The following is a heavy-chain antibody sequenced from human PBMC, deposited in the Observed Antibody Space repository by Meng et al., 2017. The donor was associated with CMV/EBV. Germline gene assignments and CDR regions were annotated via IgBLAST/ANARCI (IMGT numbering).Heavy chain of an antibody. D-gene: IGHD2-8*02. CDR2: ISSSGSTI. J-gene: IGHJ6*02. Sequence: GESLKISCAASGFTFSDYYMSWIRQAPGKGLEWVSYISSSGSTIYYADSVKGRFTISSDNAKNSLYLQMNSLRAEDTAVYYCAAELVADYYYYYRMDVWGQGTTVTVSS. V-gene: IGHV3-11*04. CDR3: AAELVADYYYYYRMDV. CDR1: GFTFSDYY.